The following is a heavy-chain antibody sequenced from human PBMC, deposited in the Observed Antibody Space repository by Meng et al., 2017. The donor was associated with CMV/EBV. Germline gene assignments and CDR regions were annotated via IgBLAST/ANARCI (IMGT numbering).Heavy chain of an antibody. J-gene: IGHJ4*02. CDR1: GFTFSSYW. CDR3: ARVCYYDSSGYYYEGAYYFDY. V-gene: IGHV4-34*01. CDR2: INHSGST. D-gene: IGHD3-22*01. Sequence: ESLKISCAASGFTFSSYWMSWVRQAPGKGLEWIGEINHSGSTNYNPSLKSRVTISVDTSKNQFSLKLSSVTAADTAVYYCARVCYYDSSGYYYEGAYYFDYWGQGTLVTVSS.